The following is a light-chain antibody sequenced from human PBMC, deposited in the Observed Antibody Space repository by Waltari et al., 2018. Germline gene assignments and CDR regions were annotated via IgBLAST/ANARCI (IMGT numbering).Light chain of an antibody. J-gene: IGKJ5*01. CDR1: QSVNNN. CDR3: QQYNNWPRS. CDR2: GIS. Sequence: EIVMTQSPATLSVSPGERATLSCRASQSVNNNLAWYQQKPGQAPRLLIYGISTRATGIPARFSGSESGTEFTLTISSLQSEYFAVYYCQQYNNWPRSFGQGTRLEIK. V-gene: IGKV3-15*01.